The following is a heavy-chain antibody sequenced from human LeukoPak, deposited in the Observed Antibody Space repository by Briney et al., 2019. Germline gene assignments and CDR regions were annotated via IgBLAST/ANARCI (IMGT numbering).Heavy chain of an antibody. D-gene: IGHD3-22*01. J-gene: IGHJ6*02. V-gene: IGHV4-59*01. CDR3: ASTPETYYYDSSGSSGYYYYGMDV. CDR1: GGSISSYY. CDR2: IYYRGST. Sequence: TSETLSLTCTVSGGSISSYYWSWIRQPPGKGLEWIGYIYYRGSTNYNPSLKSRVTISVDTSKNQFSLKLSSVTAADTAVYYCASTPETYYYDSSGSSGYYYYGMDVWGQGTTVTVSS.